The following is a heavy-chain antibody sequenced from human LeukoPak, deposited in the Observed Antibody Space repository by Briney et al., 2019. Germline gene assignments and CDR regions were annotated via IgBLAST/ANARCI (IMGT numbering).Heavy chain of an antibody. CDR1: GYTFTGYY. J-gene: IGHJ6*03. V-gene: IGHV1-2*06. D-gene: IGHD6-13*01. CDR2: INPNSGGT. CDR3: AREAYSSPGLLPPYYYYYMDV. Sequence: GASVKVSCKASGYTFTGYYMHLVRQAPGQGLEWMGRINPNSGGTNYAQKFQGRFTMTRDTSISTAYMELSRLRSDDTAVYYCAREAYSSPGLLPPYYYYYMDVWGNGTTFTVSS.